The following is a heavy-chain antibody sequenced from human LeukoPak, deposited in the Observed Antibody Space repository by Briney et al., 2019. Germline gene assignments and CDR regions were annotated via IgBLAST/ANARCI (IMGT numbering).Heavy chain of an antibody. CDR2: INPSGGST. D-gene: IGHD6-19*01. CDR3: ARDFPFLAVAAVPPDY. CDR1: GYTFTGYY. J-gene: IGHJ4*02. Sequence: ASVKVSCKASGYTFTGYYMHWVRQAPGQGLEWMGIINPSGGSTSYAQKFQGRVTMTRDTSTSTVYMELSSLRSDDTAVYYCARDFPFLAVAAVPPDYWGQGTLVTVSS. V-gene: IGHV1-46*01.